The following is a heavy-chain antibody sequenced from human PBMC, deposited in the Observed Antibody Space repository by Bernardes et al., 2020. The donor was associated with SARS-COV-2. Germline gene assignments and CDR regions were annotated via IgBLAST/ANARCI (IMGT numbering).Heavy chain of an antibody. CDR3: ARAYSFDTWFFDS. CDR1: GFTLSSDA. J-gene: IGHJ5*01. Sequence: GGSLRLSCAASGFTLSSDAMHWVRQAPGKGLEWVAAIWYEGSKDYYAGSVKGRFTISRDTSKNTLYLQMNSLRAEDTAVYYCARAYSFDTWFFDSWGQGTLVTVSS. V-gene: IGHV3-33*01. CDR2: IWYEGSKD. D-gene: IGHD4-4*01.